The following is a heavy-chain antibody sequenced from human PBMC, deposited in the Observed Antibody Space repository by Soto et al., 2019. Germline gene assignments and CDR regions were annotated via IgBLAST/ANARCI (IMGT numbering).Heavy chain of an antibody. CDR2: ISYDGSNK. CDR1: GFTFSSYA. D-gene: IGHD3-3*01. Sequence: QVQLVESGEGVVQPGRSLRLSCAASGFTFSSYAMHWVRQAPGKGLEWVAVISYDGSNKYYADSVKGRFTISRDNSKNTLYLQMNSLRPEDTAVYYCARRPDPGFWFTPAIGGPWGQGTLVTVSS. CDR3: ARRPDPGFWFTPAIGGP. V-gene: IGHV3-30-3*01. J-gene: IGHJ5*02.